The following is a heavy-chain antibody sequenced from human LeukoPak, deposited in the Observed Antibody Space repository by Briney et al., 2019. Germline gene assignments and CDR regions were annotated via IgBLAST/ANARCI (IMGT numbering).Heavy chain of an antibody. CDR2: INPSGGST. J-gene: IGHJ6*03. V-gene: IGHV1-46*01. CDR1: GYTFTSYY. Sequence: ASVKVSCKASGYTFTSYYMHWVRQAPGQGLEWMGIINPSGGSTSYAQKFQGRVTMTTDTSTSTAYMELRSLRSDDTAVYYCARALWFGELLHYYYMDVWGKGTTVTVSS. D-gene: IGHD3-10*01. CDR3: ARALWFGELLHYYYMDV.